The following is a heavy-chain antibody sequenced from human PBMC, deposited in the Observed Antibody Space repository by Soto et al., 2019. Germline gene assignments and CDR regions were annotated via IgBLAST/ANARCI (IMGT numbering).Heavy chain of an antibody. J-gene: IGHJ4*02. D-gene: IGHD3-22*01. CDR2: IIPIFGTA. Sequence: SVKVSCKASGGTFSSYAISWVRQAPGQGLEWMGGIIPIFGTANYAQKFQGRVTITADESTSTAYMELSSLRSEDTAVYYCARVRVYYDSSGYPSGFDYWGQGTPVTVSS. CDR3: ARVRVYYDSSGYPSGFDY. CDR1: GGTFSSYA. V-gene: IGHV1-69*13.